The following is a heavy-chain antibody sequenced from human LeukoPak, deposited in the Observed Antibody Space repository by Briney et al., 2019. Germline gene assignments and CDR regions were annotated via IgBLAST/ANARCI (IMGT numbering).Heavy chain of an antibody. CDR3: ARDPPAGTDNSNFDY. CDR2: INPSGGST. CDR1: GYTFTSYY. Sequence: ASVKVSCKASGYTFTSYYMHWVRQAPGQGLEWTGIINPSGGSTSYAQKFQGRDTMTRDTSTSTVYMELSSLRSEDTAVYYCARDPPAGTDNSNFDYWGQGTLVTVSS. J-gene: IGHJ4*02. V-gene: IGHV1-46*01. D-gene: IGHD6-13*01.